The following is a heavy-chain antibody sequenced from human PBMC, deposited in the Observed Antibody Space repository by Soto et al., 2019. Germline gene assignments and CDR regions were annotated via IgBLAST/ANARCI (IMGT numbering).Heavy chain of an antibody. D-gene: IGHD2-15*01. Sequence: ETLSLTCTVSGGSISSSSYYWGWIRQPPGKGLEWIGSIYYSGSTYYNPSLKSRVTISVDTSKNQFSLKLSSVAAADTAVYYCASVVKGYCSGGSCYDFDYWGQGTLVTVSS. CDR2: IYYSGST. CDR3: ASVVKGYCSGGSCYDFDY. V-gene: IGHV4-39*01. J-gene: IGHJ4*02. CDR1: GGSISSSSYY.